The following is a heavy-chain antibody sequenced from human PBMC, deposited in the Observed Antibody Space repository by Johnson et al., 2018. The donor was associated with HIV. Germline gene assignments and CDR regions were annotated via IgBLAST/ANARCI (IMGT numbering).Heavy chain of an antibody. CDR1: GFTFSSYA. J-gene: IGHJ3*02. Sequence: VQLVESGGGVVQPGRSLRLSCAASGFTFSSYAMHWVRQAPGKGLEWVAVISYDGSNKYYADSVKGRFTISGDTSKNTLYLQMNSLRAEDTAVYHCARGAAAGSGAFDIWGQGTMVTVSS. CDR2: ISYDGSNK. D-gene: IGHD6-13*01. CDR3: ARGAAAGSGAFDI. V-gene: IGHV3-30-3*01.